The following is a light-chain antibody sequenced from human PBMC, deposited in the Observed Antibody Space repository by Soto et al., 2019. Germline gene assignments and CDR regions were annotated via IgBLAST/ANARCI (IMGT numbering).Light chain of an antibody. CDR1: SSNIGNNY. V-gene: IGLV1-51*01. J-gene: IGLJ2*01. CDR3: GRWASRGSAVV. Sequence: QSVLTQPPSVSAAPGQKVTISCSGSSSNIGNNYVSWYQQLPGTAPKLLIYDSNKRPSVIPDRFSGSKSGTSATAGITGFGPGAEAEDHYGRWASRGSAVVFGGGTQLTVL. CDR2: DSN.